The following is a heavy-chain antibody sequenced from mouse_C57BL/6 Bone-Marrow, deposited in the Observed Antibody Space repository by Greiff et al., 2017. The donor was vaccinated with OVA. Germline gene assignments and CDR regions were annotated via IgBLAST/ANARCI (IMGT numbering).Heavy chain of an antibody. CDR1: GYAFSSSW. V-gene: IGHV1-82*01. J-gene: IGHJ3*01. CDR2: IYPGGGDT. Sequence: QVQLQQSGPELVKPGASVKISCKASGYAFSSSWMNWVQQRPGKGLEWIGRIYPGGGDTNYNGKFKGKATLTADKSSSTAYMQLSSLTSEDSAVYFCASYCGSFAWFAYWGQGTLVTVSA. CDR3: ASYCGSFAWFAY. D-gene: IGHD1-1*01.